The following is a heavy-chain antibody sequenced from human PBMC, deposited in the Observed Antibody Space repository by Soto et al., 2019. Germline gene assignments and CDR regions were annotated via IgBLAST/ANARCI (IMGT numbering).Heavy chain of an antibody. CDR2: IRSKANSYAT. Sequence: GGSLRLSCAASGCTFSGSAMHWVRQASGKGLEWVGRIRSKANSYATAYAASVKGRFTISRDDSKNTAYLQMNSLKTEDTAVYYCTRLSGSYPYYYYGMDVWGQGTTVTVSS. CDR3: TRLSGSYPYYYYGMDV. CDR1: GCTFSGSA. J-gene: IGHJ6*02. V-gene: IGHV3-73*01. D-gene: IGHD1-26*01.